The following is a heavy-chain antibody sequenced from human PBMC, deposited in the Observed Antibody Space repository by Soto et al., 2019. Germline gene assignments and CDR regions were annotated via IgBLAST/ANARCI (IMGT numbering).Heavy chain of an antibody. D-gene: IGHD5-18*01. Sequence: PGGSLRLSCAASGFTFSSYGMHWVRQAPGKGLEWTKIISYDGRSATYYADSVKGRFTISRENAKNSLYLQMNSLRAGDTAVYYCARVPKGQLWTFDYWGQGTLVTVSS. CDR1: GFTFSSYG. V-gene: IGHV3-30*12. CDR2: ISYDGRSAT. J-gene: IGHJ4*02. CDR3: ARVPKGQLWTFDY.